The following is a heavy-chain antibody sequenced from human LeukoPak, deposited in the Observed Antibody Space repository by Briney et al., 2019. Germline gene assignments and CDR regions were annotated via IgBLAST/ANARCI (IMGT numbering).Heavy chain of an antibody. J-gene: IGHJ3*02. D-gene: IGHD3-3*01. CDR2: ISSSSNTI. Sequence: PGGSLRLSCAASGFTFSDYSMNWVRQAPGKGLEWVSYISSSSNTIHYADSVKGRFTISRDNAKNSLYLQMNSLRAEDTAVYYCAKDTGPLRFLEWLTDDAFDIWGQGTMVTVSS. CDR3: AKDTGPLRFLEWLTDDAFDI. CDR1: GFTFSDYS. V-gene: IGHV3-48*01.